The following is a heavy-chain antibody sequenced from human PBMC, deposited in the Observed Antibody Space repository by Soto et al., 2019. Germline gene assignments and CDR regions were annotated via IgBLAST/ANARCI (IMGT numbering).Heavy chain of an antibody. CDR3: ARVDFGGNSYYFDY. V-gene: IGHV3-33*01. CDR2: VWFDGSIQ. Sequence: GESLRLSCVASGFTFSDYGIHWVRQAPDKGLEWVAVVWFDGSIQYYGDSVKGRFTISRDNSNNAVDLQMNNLRAGDTAVYYCARVDFGGNSYYFDYWGQGTPVTVSS. D-gene: IGHD1-7*01. J-gene: IGHJ4*02. CDR1: GFTFSDYG.